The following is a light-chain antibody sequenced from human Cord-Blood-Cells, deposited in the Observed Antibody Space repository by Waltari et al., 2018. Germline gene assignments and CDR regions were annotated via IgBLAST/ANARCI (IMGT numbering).Light chain of an antibody. CDR3: CSYAGSYTVV. CDR2: DVS. Sequence: QSALTQPRSVSGSPGQSVTISCTGTSSDVGGYNYVSWYHQHPGKAPKLMIYDVSQRPSGVPDRFSGSKSGNTASLTISGLQAEDEADYYCCSYAGSYTVVFGGGTKLTVL. V-gene: IGLV2-11*01. CDR1: SSDVGGYNY. J-gene: IGLJ2*01.